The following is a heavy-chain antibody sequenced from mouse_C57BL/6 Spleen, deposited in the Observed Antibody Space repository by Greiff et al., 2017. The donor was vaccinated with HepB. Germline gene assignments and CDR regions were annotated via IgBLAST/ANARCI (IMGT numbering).Heavy chain of an antibody. CDR3: ASPDYYGSRRFAY. V-gene: IGHV1-50*01. CDR2: IDPSDSYT. Sequence: QVQLQQPGAELVKPGASVKLSCKASGYTFTSYWMQWVKQRPGQGLEWIGEIDPSDSYTNYNQKFKGKATLTVDTSSSTAYMQLSSLTSEDSAVYYCASPDYYGSRRFAYWGQGTLVTVSA. D-gene: IGHD1-1*01. CDR1: GYTFTSYW. J-gene: IGHJ3*01.